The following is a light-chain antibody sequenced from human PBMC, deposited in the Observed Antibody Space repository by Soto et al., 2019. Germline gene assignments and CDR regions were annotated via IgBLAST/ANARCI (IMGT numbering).Light chain of an antibody. V-gene: IGKV1-39*01. CDR1: QSISSY. CDR2: AAS. J-gene: IGKJ3*01. Sequence: DIQMTQSPSSLSASVGDRVTITCRASQSISSYLNWYQQKPGKAPKLLIYAASSLQSGVPSRFSGSGSGTDFTLTISSLQPDDFASYYCQQSYSTPLFTFGPGTKVHIK. CDR3: QQSYSTPLFT.